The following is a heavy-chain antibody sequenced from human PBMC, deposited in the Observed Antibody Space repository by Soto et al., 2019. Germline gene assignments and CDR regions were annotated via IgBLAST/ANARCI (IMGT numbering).Heavy chain of an antibody. J-gene: IGHJ4*02. CDR2: IWYDGSNK. CDR3: ARDRSDFWSGYYPLDY. D-gene: IGHD3-3*01. CDR1: GFTFSSYG. Sequence: GVLRLSCAASGFTFSSYGMHWVRQAPGKGLEWVAVIWYDGSNKYYADSVKGRFTISRDNSKNTLYLQMNSLRAEDTAVYYCARDRSDFWSGYYPLDYWGQGTLVTVSS. V-gene: IGHV3-33*01.